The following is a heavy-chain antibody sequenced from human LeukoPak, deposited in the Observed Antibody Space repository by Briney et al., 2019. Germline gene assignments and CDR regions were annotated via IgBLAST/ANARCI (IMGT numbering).Heavy chain of an antibody. V-gene: IGHV1-69*04. CDR1: GGTFSSYA. Sequence: SVKVSCKASGGTFSSYAISWVRQAPGQGLEWMGRIIPIFGIANYAQKFQGRVAITADKSTSTAYMELSSLRSEDTAVYYCASLDGYCSGGSCNSPDYYGMDVWGQGTTVTVSS. D-gene: IGHD2-15*01. CDR2: IIPIFGIA. J-gene: IGHJ6*02. CDR3: ASLDGYCSGGSCNSPDYYGMDV.